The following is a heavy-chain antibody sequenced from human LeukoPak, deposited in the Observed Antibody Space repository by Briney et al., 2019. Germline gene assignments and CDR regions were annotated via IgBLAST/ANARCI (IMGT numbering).Heavy chain of an antibody. Sequence: PAGSLTLSCAASGFSLSSYWLHWVRQPPGKGLVWVSRIGTDASSAYYADSVKGRFTISRDNAKNTLFLQMNSLRAEDTAVYYCARSDWFDPWGQGTLVSVCS. CDR2: IGTDASSA. V-gene: IGHV3-74*01. J-gene: IGHJ5*02. CDR1: GFSLSSYW. CDR3: ARSDWFDP.